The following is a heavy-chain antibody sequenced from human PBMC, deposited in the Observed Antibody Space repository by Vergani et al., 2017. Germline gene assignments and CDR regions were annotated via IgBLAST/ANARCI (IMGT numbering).Heavy chain of an antibody. J-gene: IGHJ4*02. CDR1: GYSFTSYW. CDR2: IDPSDSYT. D-gene: IGHD3-22*01. V-gene: IGHV5-10-1*01. CDR3: ARHAGRYYYDSSGYWDPFDY. Sequence: EVQLVPSGAEVKKPGESLRISCKGSGYSFTSYWISWVRQMPGKGLEWMGRIDPSDSYTNYSPSFQGHVTISADKSISTAYLQWSSLKASDTAMYYCARHAGRYYYDSSGYWDPFDYWGQGTLVTVSS.